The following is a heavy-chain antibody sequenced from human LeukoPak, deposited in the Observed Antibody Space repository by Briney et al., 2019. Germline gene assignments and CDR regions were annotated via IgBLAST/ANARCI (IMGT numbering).Heavy chain of an antibody. CDR3: ARGPSSSSWPFDY. D-gene: IGHD6-13*01. CDR1: GFTFSSYS. CDR2: ISSSSSYI. Sequence: GGSLRLSCAASGFTFSSYSMTWVRQAPGKGLEWVSSISSSSSYIYYADSVKGRFTISRDNAKNSLYLQMNSLRAEDTAVYYCARGPSSSSWPFDYWGQGTLVTVSS. J-gene: IGHJ4*02. V-gene: IGHV3-21*01.